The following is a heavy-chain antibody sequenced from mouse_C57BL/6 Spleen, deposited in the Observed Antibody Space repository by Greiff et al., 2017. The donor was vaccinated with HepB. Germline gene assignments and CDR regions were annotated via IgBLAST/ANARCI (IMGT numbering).Heavy chain of an antibody. CDR1: GYTFTDYY. CDR3: ATKDGYYWYFDV. CDR2: INPNNGGT. J-gene: IGHJ1*03. Sequence: EVQLQQSGPELVKPGASVKISCKASGYTFTDYYMNWVKQSHGKSLEWIGDINPNNGGTSYNQKFKGKATLTVDKSSSTAYMELRSLTSEDSAVYYCATKDGYYWYFDVWGTGTTVTVSS. V-gene: IGHV1-26*01. D-gene: IGHD2-3*01.